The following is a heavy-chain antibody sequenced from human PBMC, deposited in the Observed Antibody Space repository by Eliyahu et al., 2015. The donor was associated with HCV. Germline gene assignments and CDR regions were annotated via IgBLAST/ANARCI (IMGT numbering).Heavy chain of an antibody. V-gene: IGHV3-64D*06. D-gene: IGHD3-22*01. CDR1: GFTFXSYA. CDR2: ISSNGGST. CDR3: VKPMELYYYDSSGYSDAFDI. Sequence: EVQLVESGGGLVQPGGSLRLSCSASGFTFXSYAMXWVRQAPGKGLEYVSAISSNGGSTYYADSVKGRFTISRDNSKNTLYLQMSSLRAEDTAVYYCVKPMELYYYDSSGYSDAFDIWGQGTMVTVSS. J-gene: IGHJ3*02.